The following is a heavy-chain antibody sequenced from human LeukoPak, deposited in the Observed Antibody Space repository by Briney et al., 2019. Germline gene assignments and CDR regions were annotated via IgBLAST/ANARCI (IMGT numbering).Heavy chain of an antibody. CDR1: GYTFTSYA. CDR2: INAGNGNT. Sequence: ASVKVSCKASGYTFTSYAMHWVRQAPGQRLEWTGWINAGNGNTKYSQKFQGRVTITRDTSASTAYMELSSLRSEDTAVYYCARDLFPYCSSTSCYGGSPFDPWGQGTLVTVSS. J-gene: IGHJ5*02. D-gene: IGHD2-2*01. V-gene: IGHV1-3*01. CDR3: ARDLFPYCSSTSCYGGSPFDP.